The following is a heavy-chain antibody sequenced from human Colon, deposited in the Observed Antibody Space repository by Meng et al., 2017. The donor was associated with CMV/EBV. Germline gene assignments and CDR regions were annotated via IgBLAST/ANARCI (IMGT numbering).Heavy chain of an antibody. D-gene: IGHD1-7*01. Sequence: GGSLRLSCVVSEFSFSSHNMNWVRQAPGKGLEWVASISATSSYIYYADSVKGRFTISRDNAKNSLYLQMDSLRVEATAVYYCANQMPWNYYHGMNLWGQGTTVTVSS. V-gene: IGHV3-21*01. CDR1: EFSFSSHN. CDR2: ISATSSYI. J-gene: IGHJ6*02. CDR3: ANQMPWNYYHGMNL.